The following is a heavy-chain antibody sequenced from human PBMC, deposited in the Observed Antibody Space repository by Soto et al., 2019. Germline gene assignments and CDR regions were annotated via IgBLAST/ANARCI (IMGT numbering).Heavy chain of an antibody. J-gene: IGHJ4*02. Sequence: GGSLRLSCAASGFTFDDYAMHWVRQAPGKGLEWVGRIKSKTDGGTTDYAAPVKGRFTISRDDSKNTLYLQMNSLKTEDTAVYYCTTDESRRVTGEVGPFDYWGQGTLVTVSS. V-gene: IGHV3-15*07. D-gene: IGHD7-27*01. CDR3: TTDESRRVTGEVGPFDY. CDR1: GFTFDDYA. CDR2: IKSKTDGGTT.